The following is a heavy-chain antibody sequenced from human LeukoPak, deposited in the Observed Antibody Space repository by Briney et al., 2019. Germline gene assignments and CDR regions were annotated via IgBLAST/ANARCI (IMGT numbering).Heavy chain of an antibody. Sequence: GGSLRLSCAASGFTFSSYAMSWVRQAPGKGLEWVAVISYDGSNKYYADSVKGRFTISRDNSKNTLYPQMNSLRAEDTAVYYCAKDSGWYLPYWGQGTLVTVSS. D-gene: IGHD6-19*01. CDR1: GFTFSSYA. V-gene: IGHV3-30*18. CDR3: AKDSGWYLPY. CDR2: ISYDGSNK. J-gene: IGHJ4*02.